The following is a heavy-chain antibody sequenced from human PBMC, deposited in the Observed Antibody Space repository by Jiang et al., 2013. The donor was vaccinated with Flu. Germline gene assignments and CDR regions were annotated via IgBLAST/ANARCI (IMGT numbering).Heavy chain of an antibody. CDR3: ARDLDYDSDYSDAFDM. J-gene: IGHJ3*02. V-gene: IGHV4-59*01. D-gene: IGHD3-22*01. Sequence: GLVKPSETLSLTCTVSGGSISTYYWSWIRQSPGKGLEWIGYISYSGVTGYNPSLRSRITMSIDTPRNQFFLQLSSVTAADSAMYYCARDLDYDSDYSDAFDMWGQGTLVT. CDR1: GGSISTYY. CDR2: ISYSGVT.